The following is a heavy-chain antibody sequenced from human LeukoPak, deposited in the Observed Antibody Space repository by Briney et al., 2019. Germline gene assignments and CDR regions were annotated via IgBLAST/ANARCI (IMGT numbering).Heavy chain of an antibody. Sequence: GGPLRLSCAPSGFTFISYWMSWVRQPPGKGLEWVANIKQDGSEKYYVDSVKGRFTISRDNAKNSLYLQMNSLRAEDTAVYYCARGSSTSSWGQGTLVTVSS. V-gene: IGHV3-7*04. CDR2: IKQDGSEK. D-gene: IGHD2-2*01. J-gene: IGHJ5*02. CDR3: ARGSSTSS. CDR1: GFTFISYW.